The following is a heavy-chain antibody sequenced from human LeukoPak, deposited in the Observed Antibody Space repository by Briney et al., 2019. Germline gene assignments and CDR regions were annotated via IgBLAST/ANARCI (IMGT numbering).Heavy chain of an antibody. V-gene: IGHV3-9*01. Sequence: GGSLRLSCAASGFTFDDYAMHWVRQAPGKGLEWVSGISWNSGSIGYADSVKGRFTISRDNAKNSLYLQMNSLRAEDTAVYYCARGASWAGDYWGQGTLVTVSS. D-gene: IGHD6-13*01. CDR3: ARGASWAGDY. CDR1: GFTFDDYA. J-gene: IGHJ4*02. CDR2: ISWNSGSI.